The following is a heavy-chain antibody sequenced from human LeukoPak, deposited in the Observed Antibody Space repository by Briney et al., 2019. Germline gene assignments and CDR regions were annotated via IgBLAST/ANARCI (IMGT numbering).Heavy chain of an antibody. CDR2: IYSGGST. V-gene: IGHV3-66*01. D-gene: IGHD5-18*01. Sequence: RTGGSLRLSCAASGFTVSSNYMSWVRQAPGKGLEWVSVIYSGGSTYYADSVKGRFTISRDNSKNTLYLQMNSLRAEDTAVYYCARALRDTAMVAPDFDYWGQGTLVTVSS. J-gene: IGHJ4*02. CDR3: ARALRDTAMVAPDFDY. CDR1: GFTVSSNY.